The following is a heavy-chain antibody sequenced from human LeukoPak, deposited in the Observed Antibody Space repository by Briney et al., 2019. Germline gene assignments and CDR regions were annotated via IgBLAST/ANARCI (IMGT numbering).Heavy chain of an antibody. J-gene: IGHJ2*01. CDR3: ARDPAQGTMIVVVSWYFDL. CDR2: IYYSGST. V-gene: IGHV4-39*07. Sequence: NPSETLSLTCTVSGGSISSSSYYWGWIRQPPGKGLEWIGSIYYSGSTYYNPSLKSRVTISVDTSKNQFSLKLSSVTAADTAVYYCARDPAQGTMIVVVSWYFDLWGRGTLVTVSS. D-gene: IGHD3-22*01. CDR1: GGSISSSSYY.